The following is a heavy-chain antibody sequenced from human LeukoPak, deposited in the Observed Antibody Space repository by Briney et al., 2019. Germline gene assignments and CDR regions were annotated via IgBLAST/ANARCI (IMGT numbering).Heavy chain of an antibody. Sequence: PGGSLRLSCAASGFTFRRYSMNWVRQAPGKGLEWVSSISSSSSYIYYADSVKGRFTISRDNARNSLYLEMNSLRAEDTAVYYCARGNSNYGYVFDIWGQGTMVTVSS. CDR3: ARGNSNYGYVFDI. D-gene: IGHD4-11*01. CDR1: GFTFRRYS. V-gene: IGHV3-21*01. CDR2: ISSSSSYI. J-gene: IGHJ3*02.